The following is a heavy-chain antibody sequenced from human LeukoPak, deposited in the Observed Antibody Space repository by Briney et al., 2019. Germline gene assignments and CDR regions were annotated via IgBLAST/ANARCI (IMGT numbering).Heavy chain of an antibody. Sequence: GGSLRLSCAASGFTFSSYGMHWVRQAPGKGLEWMAVISYDGSNKYYADSVKGRFTISRDNSKNTLYLQMNSLRAEDTAVYYCATAKEPAAIIGDAEYFQHWGQGTLVTVSS. CDR3: ATAKEPAAIIGDAEYFQH. J-gene: IGHJ1*01. V-gene: IGHV3-30*03. CDR1: GFTFSSYG. CDR2: ISYDGSNK. D-gene: IGHD2-2*02.